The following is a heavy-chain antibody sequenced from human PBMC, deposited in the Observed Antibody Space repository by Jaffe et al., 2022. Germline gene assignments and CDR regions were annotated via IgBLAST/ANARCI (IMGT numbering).Heavy chain of an antibody. D-gene: IGHD3-22*01. Sequence: QVQLVESGGGVVQPGGSLRLSCAASGFTFSSYGMHWVRQAPGKGLEWVAFIRHDASTQWYADSVKGRFTISRDNSKNTLYLQMNSLRPEDTAVHYCVKDTYDSSGKYYFDYWGQGTLVTVSS. CDR1: GFTFSSYG. J-gene: IGHJ4*02. CDR2: IRHDASTQ. V-gene: IGHV3-30*02. CDR3: VKDTYDSSGKYYFDY.